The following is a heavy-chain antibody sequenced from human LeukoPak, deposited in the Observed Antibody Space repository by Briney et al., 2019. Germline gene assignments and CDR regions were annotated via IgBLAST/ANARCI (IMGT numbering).Heavy chain of an antibody. CDR3: ARDRPEITIFGVVIRYFDY. CDR1: GGSISTSNYY. V-gene: IGHV4-39*07. CDR2: TFYSGST. D-gene: IGHD3-3*01. Sequence: SETLSLTCTVSGGSISTSNYYWGWIRQPPGKGLEWIGNTFYSGSTYYNPSLKSRVTISVDTSKNQFSLKLSSVTAADTAVYYCARDRPEITIFGVVIRYFDYWGQGTLVTVSS. J-gene: IGHJ4*02.